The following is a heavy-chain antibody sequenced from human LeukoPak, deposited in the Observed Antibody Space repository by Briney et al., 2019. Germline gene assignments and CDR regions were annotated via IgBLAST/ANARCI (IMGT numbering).Heavy chain of an antibody. V-gene: IGHV4-59*08. J-gene: IGHJ1*01. Sequence: SETLSLTCTVSGDSISSSYWNWIRQPPGKGLEWIGYIYYGGTINYNPSLKSRATILVDTSKNQLSLKLASVTAADTAVYYCARHEGSSGWFQYWGQGALVTASS. CDR3: ARHEGSSGWFQY. CDR1: GDSISSSY. D-gene: IGHD6-19*01. CDR2: IYYGGTI.